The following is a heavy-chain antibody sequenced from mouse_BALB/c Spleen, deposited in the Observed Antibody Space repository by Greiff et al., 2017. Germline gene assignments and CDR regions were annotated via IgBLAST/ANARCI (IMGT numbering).Heavy chain of an antibody. J-gene: IGHJ3*01. Sequence: EVQRVESGGGLVQPGGSLKLSCAASGFTFSSYGMSWVRQTPDKRLELVATINSNGGSTYYPDSVKGRFTISRDNAKNTLYLQMSSLKSEDTAMYYCARDRDDYAWFAYWGQGTLVTVSA. D-gene: IGHD2-4*01. CDR2: INSNGGST. CDR3: ARDRDDYAWFAY. CDR1: GFTFSSYG. V-gene: IGHV5-6-3*01.